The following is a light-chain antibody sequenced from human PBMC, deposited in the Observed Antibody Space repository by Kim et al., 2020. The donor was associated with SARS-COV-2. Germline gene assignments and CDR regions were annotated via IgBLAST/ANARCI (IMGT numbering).Light chain of an antibody. CDR1: QGIGNY. CDR2: AAS. V-gene: IGKV1-27*01. J-gene: IGKJ1*01. Sequence: DIQMTQSPSSLSASVGDRVNITCRASQGIGNYLAWYQQKPGKLPELLIYAASALQSGVPFRFSGSGSGTDFTLTINSLQPEDVATYFCKKYNSAPWTFVQGTKVEIK. CDR3: KKYNSAPWT.